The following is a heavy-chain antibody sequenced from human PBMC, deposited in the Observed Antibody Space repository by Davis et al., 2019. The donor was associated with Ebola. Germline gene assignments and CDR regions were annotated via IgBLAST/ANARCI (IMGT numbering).Heavy chain of an antibody. CDR2: ISSSSSYI. V-gene: IGHV3-21*01. Sequence: GESLKISCAASGFTFSSYSMNWVRQAPGKGLECVSSISSSSSYIYYADSVKGRFTISRDNAKNSLYLQMNSLRAEDTAVYYCARSNIAARPGYYYGMDVWGQGTTVTVSS. J-gene: IGHJ6*02. CDR1: GFTFSSYS. D-gene: IGHD6-6*01. CDR3: ARSNIAARPGYYYGMDV.